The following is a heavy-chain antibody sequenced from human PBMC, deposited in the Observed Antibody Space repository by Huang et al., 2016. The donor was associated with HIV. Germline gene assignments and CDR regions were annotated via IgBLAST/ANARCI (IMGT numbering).Heavy chain of an antibody. Sequence: QVHLVQSGAEVKKPGASVKVSCKTSGYSFTGSYLHWGRQAPGQGLGWMGWISPKRGGKNYAQKLRGRVTMTRDAAMNTAYMDLGSLGFDDTAVYYGAAPPDYGEAVPYYSGMDVWGQGTTVIVSS. J-gene: IGHJ6*02. D-gene: IGHD4-17*01. CDR1: GYSFTGSY. CDR3: AAPPDYGEAVPYYSGMDV. V-gene: IGHV1-2*02. CDR2: ISPKRGGK.